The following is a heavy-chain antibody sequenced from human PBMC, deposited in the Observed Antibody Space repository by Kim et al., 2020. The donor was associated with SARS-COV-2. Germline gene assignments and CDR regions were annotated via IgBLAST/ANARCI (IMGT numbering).Heavy chain of an antibody. J-gene: IGHJ6*02. D-gene: IGHD3-10*01. CDR3: ASIISPHYYYGMDV. V-gene: IGHV4-39*07. CDR1: GGSISSSSYY. CDR2: IYYSGST. Sequence: SETLSLTCTVSGGSISSSSYYWGWIRQPPGKGLEWIGSIYYSGSTYYNPSLKSRVTISVDTSKNQFSLKLSSVTAADTAVYYCASIISPHYYYGMDVWGQGTTVTVSS.